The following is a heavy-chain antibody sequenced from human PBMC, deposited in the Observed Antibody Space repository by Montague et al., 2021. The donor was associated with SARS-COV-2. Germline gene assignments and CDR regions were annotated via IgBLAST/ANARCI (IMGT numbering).Heavy chain of an antibody. V-gene: IGHV3-48*03. D-gene: IGHD6-19*01. J-gene: IGHJ4*02. CDR3: AIYSSGWYGWGFDY. CDR1: GFTFSSYE. CDR2: ISSSGSTI. Sequence: SLSLSCAASGFTFSSYEMNWVRQAPGKGLEWVSYISSSGSTIYYADSVKGRFTISRDNAKNSLYLQMNSLRAEDTAVYYCAIYSSGWYGWGFDYWGQGTPVTVSS.